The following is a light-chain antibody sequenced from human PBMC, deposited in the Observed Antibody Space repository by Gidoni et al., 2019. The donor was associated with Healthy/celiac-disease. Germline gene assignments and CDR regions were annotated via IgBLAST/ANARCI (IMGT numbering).Light chain of an antibody. CDR3: HQSYSTVWT. V-gene: IGKV1-39*01. CDR2: AAS. J-gene: IGKJ1*01. CDR1: QSISSY. Sequence: DIQMTQSPSSLSASVGDRVTITCRARQSISSYLNWYQQKPGKAPQLLVYAASSLQSGVPSRVSGSGAGIDFTLTNRRLQADDFATYYCHQSYSTVWTFGRGTKVEIK.